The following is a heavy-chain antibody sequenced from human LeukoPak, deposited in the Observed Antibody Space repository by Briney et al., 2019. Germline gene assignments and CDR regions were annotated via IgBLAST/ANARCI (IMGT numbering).Heavy chain of an antibody. J-gene: IGHJ4*02. CDR3: ARQGPLTTAVTTRTNPFDY. V-gene: IGHV4-59*08. D-gene: IGHD4-11*01. CDR2: THYSGNT. Sequence: SETLSLTCTVSGGSISSSYWSWIRQPPGKGLEWIGYTHYSGNTNYNASLKSRVTISVDMSKNQFSLKLNSVTAADTAVYYCARQGPLTTAVTTRTNPFDYWGQRTLVTVSS. CDR1: GGSISSSY.